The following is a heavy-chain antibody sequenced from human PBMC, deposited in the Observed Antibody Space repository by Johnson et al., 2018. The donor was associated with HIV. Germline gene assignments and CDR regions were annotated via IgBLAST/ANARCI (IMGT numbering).Heavy chain of an antibody. CDR3: AREDSAFDI. Sequence: QMQLVESGGGLVQPGGSLRLSCAASGFTVSSNYMSWVRQAPGKGLEWVAVISYDGRNKYYADSVKGRFTISRDNSKNTLFLQMNSLTADDTAIYYCAREDSAFDIWGQGTMVTVSS. CDR1: GFTVSSNY. CDR2: ISYDGRNK. V-gene: IGHV3-30*03. J-gene: IGHJ3*02.